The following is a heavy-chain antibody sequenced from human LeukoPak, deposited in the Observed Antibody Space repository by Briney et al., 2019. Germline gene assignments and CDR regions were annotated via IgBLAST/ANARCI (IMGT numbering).Heavy chain of an antibody. CDR2: VNHSGST. CDR1: GGSFSGYY. Sequence: PSETLSLTCAVYGGSFSGYYWSWIRQPPGKGLEWIGEVNHSGSTDYNPSLKSRVTISVDTSKNQFSLKLSSVTAADTAVYYCARGDGYSYGAYFNNWGQGTLVTVSS. CDR3: ARGDGYSYGAYFNN. D-gene: IGHD5-18*01. J-gene: IGHJ4*02. V-gene: IGHV4-34*01.